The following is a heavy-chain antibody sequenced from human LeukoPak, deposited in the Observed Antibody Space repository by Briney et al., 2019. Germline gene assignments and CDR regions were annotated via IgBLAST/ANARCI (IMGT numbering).Heavy chain of an antibody. V-gene: IGHV3-74*01. J-gene: IGHJ4*02. CDR3: AKDLLAGTLEN. Sequence: GGSLRLSCAASGFTFSSYWMHWVRQAPGKGLVWVSRINSDGSSTSYADSVKGRFTVSRDNSKNTLYLQMNSLRAEDTAVYYCAKDLLAGTLENWGQGTLVTVSS. CDR1: GFTFSSYW. D-gene: IGHD6-19*01. CDR2: INSDGSST.